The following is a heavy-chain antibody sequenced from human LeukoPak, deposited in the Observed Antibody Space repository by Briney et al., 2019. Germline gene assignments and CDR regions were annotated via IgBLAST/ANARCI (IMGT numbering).Heavy chain of an antibody. CDR1: GFTVSSKY. CDR2: IYSGGST. J-gene: IGHJ4*02. D-gene: IGHD2-2*01. V-gene: IGHV3-53*01. Sequence: GGSLRLSCAASGFTVSSKYMSWVRQAPGKGLEWISVIYSGGSTYYDASLKSRFTISVDNSKNTLYLQMNSLTAADTAVYYCARGCSSSSCCGFDYWGRGNVVSVSS. CDR3: ARGCSSSSCCGFDY.